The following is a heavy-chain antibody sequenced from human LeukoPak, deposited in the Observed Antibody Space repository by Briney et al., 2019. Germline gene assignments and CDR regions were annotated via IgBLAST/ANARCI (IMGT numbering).Heavy chain of an antibody. CDR2: IKQAGNEK. V-gene: IGHV3-7*01. J-gene: IGHJ4*02. D-gene: IGHD1-14*01. CDR3: AREGREMTGFDY. CDR1: AFTFSDFW. Sequence: GGSLRLSCEASAFTFSDFWISWVRQSPGKGLEWVANIKQAGNEKHYVDSVKGRFTISRDNAKNSLYLQMNSLRVEDTAVYYCAREGREMTGFDYWGQGTLVTVSP.